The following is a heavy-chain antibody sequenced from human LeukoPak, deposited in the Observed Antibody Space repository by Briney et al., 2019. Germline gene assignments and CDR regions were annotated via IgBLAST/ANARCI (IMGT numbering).Heavy chain of an antibody. J-gene: IGHJ4*02. CDR1: GFTFSSYG. CDR2: ISGSGGST. Sequence: GGSLRLSCAASGFTFSSYGMSWVRQAPGKGLEWVSAISGSGGSTYYADSVKGRFTISRDNSKNTLYLQMNSLRAEDTAVYYCAKVAPSGSYSSSWYFFDYWGQGTLVTVSS. D-gene: IGHD6-13*01. CDR3: AKVAPSGSYSSSWYFFDY. V-gene: IGHV3-23*01.